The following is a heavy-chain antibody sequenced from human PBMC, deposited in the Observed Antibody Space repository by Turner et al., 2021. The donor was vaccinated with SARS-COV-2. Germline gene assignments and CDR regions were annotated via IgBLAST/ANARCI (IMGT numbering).Heavy chain of an antibody. D-gene: IGHD3-10*01. CDR3: ARDLFQDYGSGSYRLDN. Sequence: QVQLVESGGGVVQPGRSLRLSCAASGLTFSSYGMHWVRQAPGKGLGLVAVIRYDGSNKYYADSVKGRFTISRDNSKNTLYLQMNSLRAEDTAVYYCARDLFQDYGSGSYRLDNWGQGTLVTVSS. CDR2: IRYDGSNK. CDR1: GLTFSSYG. J-gene: IGHJ4*02. V-gene: IGHV3-33*01.